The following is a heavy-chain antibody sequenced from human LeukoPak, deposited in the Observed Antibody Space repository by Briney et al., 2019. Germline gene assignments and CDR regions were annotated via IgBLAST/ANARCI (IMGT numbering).Heavy chain of an antibody. D-gene: IGHD2-2*01. V-gene: IGHV4-59*01. Sequence: PSETLSLTCTVSGGSISSYYWSWIRQPPGKGLEWIGYIYYSGSTNYNPSLKSRVTISVDTSKNQFSLKLSSVTAADTAVYYCARNSIGYCSSTSCPRAFDIWGQGTMVTVSS. CDR1: GGSISSYY. J-gene: IGHJ3*02. CDR2: IYYSGST. CDR3: ARNSIGYCSSTSCPRAFDI.